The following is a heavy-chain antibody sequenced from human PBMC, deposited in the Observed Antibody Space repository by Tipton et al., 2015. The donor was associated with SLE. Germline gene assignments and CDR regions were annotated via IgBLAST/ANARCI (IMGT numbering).Heavy chain of an antibody. CDR3: ARDRLDFRLRFLDAFDI. J-gene: IGHJ3*02. Sequence: SLRLSCAASGFTFSSYAMHWVRQAPGKGLEWVAVISYDGSSNYYADSVKGRFTISRDNSKNTLYLQMNSLRAEDAAVYYCARDRLDFRLRFLDAFDIWGQGTMVTVSS. V-gene: IGHV3-30-3*01. D-gene: IGHD3-3*01. CDR2: ISYDGSSN. CDR1: GFTFSSYA.